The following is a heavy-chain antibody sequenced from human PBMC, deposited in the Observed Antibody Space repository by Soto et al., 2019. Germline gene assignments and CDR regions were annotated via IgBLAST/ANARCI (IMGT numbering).Heavy chain of an antibody. Sequence: GGSLRLSCAASGFTFSSYGMHWVRQALGKGLEWVAVISYDGSNKYYADSVKGRFTISRDNSKNTLYLQMNSLRAEDTAVYYCAKDQGSSSWYWGAFDIWGQGTMVTVSS. CDR2: ISYDGSNK. V-gene: IGHV3-30*18. CDR1: GFTFSSYG. D-gene: IGHD6-13*01. J-gene: IGHJ3*02. CDR3: AKDQGSSSWYWGAFDI.